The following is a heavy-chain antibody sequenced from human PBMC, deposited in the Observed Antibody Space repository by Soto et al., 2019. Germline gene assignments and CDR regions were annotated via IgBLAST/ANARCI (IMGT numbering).Heavy chain of an antibody. V-gene: IGHV1-46*01. CDR1: GYTFTNYY. Sequence: QVQLVQSGAEVKNPGASVKVSCKASGYTFTNYYIHWVRQAPGQGLEWMAIINPSGGSTNYAQKFQGRVTLARDTFTNTVYMELSSLRSEDPAIYYCARGLAAGDYWGQGTLVTVSS. CDR2: INPSGGST. D-gene: IGHD6-13*01. J-gene: IGHJ4*02. CDR3: ARGLAAGDY.